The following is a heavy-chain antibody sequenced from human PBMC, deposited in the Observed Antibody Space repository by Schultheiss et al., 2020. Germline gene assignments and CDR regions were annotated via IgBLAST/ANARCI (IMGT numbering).Heavy chain of an antibody. CDR1: GGSISSGGYY. D-gene: IGHD3-10*01. CDR3: ARGGGLWFGELPRNVRFDY. CDR2: IYYSGST. Sequence: SETLSLTCTVSGGSISSGGYYWSWIRQHPGKGLEWIGYIYYSGSTNYNPSLKSRVTISVDTSKNQFSLKLSSVTAADTAVYYCARGGGLWFGELPRNVRFDYWGQGTLVTVSS. J-gene: IGHJ4*02. V-gene: IGHV4-61*08.